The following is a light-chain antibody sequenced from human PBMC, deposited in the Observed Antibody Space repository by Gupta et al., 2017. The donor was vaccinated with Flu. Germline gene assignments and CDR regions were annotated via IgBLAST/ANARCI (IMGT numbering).Light chain of an antibody. V-gene: IGKV3D-20*01. CDR3: HQYGSTPRT. CDR2: DAS. Sequence: ENVLTQSPATLSLSPGERGTLSCGASQSVRSSYLAWYQQRPGLAPRLLIYDASRRATGIPDRFSGSGSGTDFTFTISRLEPEDFAVYYCHQYGSTPRTFGQGTKIEIK. J-gene: IGKJ1*01. CDR1: QSVRSSY.